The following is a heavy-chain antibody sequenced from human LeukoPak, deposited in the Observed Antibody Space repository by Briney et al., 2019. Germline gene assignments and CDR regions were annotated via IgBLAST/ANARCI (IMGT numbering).Heavy chain of an antibody. J-gene: IGHJ4*02. Sequence: GRSLRLSCAASGFTFDDYAMHWVRQAPGKGLEWVSGISWNSGSIGYADSVKGRFTISRDNAKNSLYLQMNSLRAEDTALYYCAKDVGRYYDSSGYYHPWGQGTLVTVSS. CDR2: ISWNSGSI. CDR1: GFTFDDYA. V-gene: IGHV3-9*01. D-gene: IGHD3-22*01. CDR3: AKDVGRYYDSSGYYHP.